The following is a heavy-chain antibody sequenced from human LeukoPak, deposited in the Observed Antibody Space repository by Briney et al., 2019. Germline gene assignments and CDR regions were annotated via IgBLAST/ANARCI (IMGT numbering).Heavy chain of an antibody. D-gene: IGHD6-13*01. V-gene: IGHV3-74*01. Sequence: GGSLRLSCVASGFTFSRYWMHWVRQAPGKGLVWVSRIDSDGSSTNYAASVKGRFTISRDNAKNTLYLQMNSLRAEDTAVYYCAGEAAAGAPPYHRYYGMDVWGQGTTVTVSS. CDR1: GFTFSRYW. CDR3: AGEAAAGAPPYHRYYGMDV. CDR2: IDSDGSST. J-gene: IGHJ6*02.